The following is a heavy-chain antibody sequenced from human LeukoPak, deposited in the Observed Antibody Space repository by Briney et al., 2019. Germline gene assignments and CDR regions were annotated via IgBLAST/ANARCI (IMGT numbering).Heavy chain of an antibody. Sequence: SETLSLTCTVSGGSISSSSYYWGWIRQPPGKGLEWIGSIYYSGSTYYNPSLKSRVTISVDTSKYQFSPKLSSVTAADTAVYYCARHFGTAAAGTILKFDYWGQGTLVTVSS. V-gene: IGHV4-39*01. J-gene: IGHJ4*02. CDR3: ARHFGTAAAGTILKFDY. D-gene: IGHD6-13*01. CDR2: IYYSGST. CDR1: GGSISSSSYY.